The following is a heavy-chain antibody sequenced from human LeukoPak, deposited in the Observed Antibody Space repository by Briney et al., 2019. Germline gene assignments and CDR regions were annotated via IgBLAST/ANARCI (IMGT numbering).Heavy chain of an antibody. Sequence: SETLSLTCSVSRASLYGHYWSWIRQPPGTGLQWIGYIYATGSTNYNPSLTGRVTMSVDTSRTQFFLNLSSVTAADTAIYFCARHSKAATVDYFDSWGQGTPVTVSS. D-gene: IGHD1-1*01. CDR1: RASLYGHY. CDR3: ARHSKAATVDYFDS. CDR2: IYATGST. V-gene: IGHV4-4*08. J-gene: IGHJ4*02.